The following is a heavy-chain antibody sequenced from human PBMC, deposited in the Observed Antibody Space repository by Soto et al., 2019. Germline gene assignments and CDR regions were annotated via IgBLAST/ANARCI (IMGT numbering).Heavy chain of an antibody. CDR2: INHSGST. CDR1: GGSFSGYY. Sequence: LSLTCAVYGGSFSGYYWSWIRQPPGKGLEWIGEINHSGSTNYNPSLKSRVTISVDTSKNQFSLKLTSVTAADTAVYYCARDVTDFWSGHEDMDVWGQGTTVTVSS. V-gene: IGHV4-34*09. J-gene: IGHJ6*02. D-gene: IGHD3-3*01. CDR3: ARDVTDFWSGHEDMDV.